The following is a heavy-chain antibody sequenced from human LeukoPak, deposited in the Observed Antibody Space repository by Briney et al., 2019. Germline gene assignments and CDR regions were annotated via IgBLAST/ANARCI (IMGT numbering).Heavy chain of an antibody. CDR3: ARDRSDFSLLYHYFYMDV. Sequence: GGSLRLSCAASGFTFSNYNMNWVRQAPGKGLEWISSITRSSTYIYYADSVKGRFTISRDNVKNSLYLQMNSLRVEDTAIYYCARDRSDFSLLYHYFYMDVWGKGTTVTVSS. V-gene: IGHV3-21*01. D-gene: IGHD3-3*01. CDR1: GFTFSNYN. J-gene: IGHJ6*03. CDR2: ITRSSTYI.